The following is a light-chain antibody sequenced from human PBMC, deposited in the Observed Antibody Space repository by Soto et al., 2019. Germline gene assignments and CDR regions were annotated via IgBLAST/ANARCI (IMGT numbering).Light chain of an antibody. CDR3: QQYYSTPPT. CDR1: QSVLYSSNNKNY. CDR2: CAS. V-gene: IGKV4-1*01. Sequence: DIVMTQSPDSLAVSLGERATINCKSSQSVLYSSNNKNYLAWYQQKPVQPPRLLIYCASTRESGVPDRFSGSGSGTDFTLTISILPAEDVAVYYCQQYYSTPPTFGGGTKVEIK. J-gene: IGKJ4*01.